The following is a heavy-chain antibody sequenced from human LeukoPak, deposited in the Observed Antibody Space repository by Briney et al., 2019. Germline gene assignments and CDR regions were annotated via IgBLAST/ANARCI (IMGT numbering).Heavy chain of an antibody. J-gene: IGHJ4*02. CDR1: GFTFSNYN. Sequence: PGRSLRLSCAASGFTFSNYNMNWVRQAPGKGLEWVSSISSSSSHISYADSVKGRVTISRDNSKNSLYLQMNSLRAEDTAVYYCARVTVPAASAFDFWGQGTLVTVSS. CDR3: ARVTVPAASAFDF. CDR2: ISSSSSHI. D-gene: IGHD2-2*01. V-gene: IGHV3-21*01.